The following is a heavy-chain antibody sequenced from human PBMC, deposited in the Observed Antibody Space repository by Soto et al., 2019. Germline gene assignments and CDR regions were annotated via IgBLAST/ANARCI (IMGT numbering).Heavy chain of an antibody. J-gene: IGHJ6*02. CDR3: ARGSGWSAYCGGDCYKTYYYGMDV. V-gene: IGHV1-69*13. CDR1: GGTFSSYA. Sequence: ASVKVSCKASGGTFSSYAISWVRQAPGQGLEWMGGIIPIFGTANYAQKFQGRVTITADESTSTAYMELSSLRSEDTAVYYCARGSGWSAYCGGDCYKTYYYGMDVWGQGTTVTVSS. D-gene: IGHD2-21*02. CDR2: IIPIFGTA.